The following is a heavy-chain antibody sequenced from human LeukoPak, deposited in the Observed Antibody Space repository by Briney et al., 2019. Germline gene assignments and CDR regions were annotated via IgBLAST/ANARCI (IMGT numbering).Heavy chain of an antibody. V-gene: IGHV4-61*02. J-gene: IGHJ6*03. Sequence: SETLSLTCSVSGGSITSGRYYWTWIRQPAGKGLEWIGRLYTNDNTDYDPSLESRVSISVDTSKSQFYLQLTSVTAADTAVYFCARGVVTDDYYMDVWGKGITVIVSS. CDR1: GGSITSGRYY. D-gene: IGHD2-21*02. CDR3: ARGVVTDDYYMDV. CDR2: LYTNDNT.